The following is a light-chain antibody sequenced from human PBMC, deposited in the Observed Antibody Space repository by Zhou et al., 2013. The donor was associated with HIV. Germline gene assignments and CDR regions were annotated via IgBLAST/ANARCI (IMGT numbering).Light chain of an antibody. CDR2: KVS. CDR3: QQYDSYSQYT. Sequence: DIQMTQSPSTLSASVGDRVTITCRASQSVSGWLAWFQQRPGKAPKLLISKVSHLESGVPSRFSGSESGTEFTLTINSLQPDDFATYYCQQYDSYSQYTFGQGTKLEIK. J-gene: IGKJ2*01. CDR1: QSVSGW. V-gene: IGKV1-5*03.